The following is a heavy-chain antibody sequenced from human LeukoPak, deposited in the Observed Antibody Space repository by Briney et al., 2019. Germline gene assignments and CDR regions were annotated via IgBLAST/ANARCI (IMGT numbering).Heavy chain of an antibody. D-gene: IGHD3-22*01. J-gene: IGHJ4*02. V-gene: IGHV3-30*18. CDR3: AKEFDSSGPFDY. CDR2: ISYDGSNK. CDR1: GFTFSSYG. Sequence: GGSLRLSCAASGFTFSSYGMHWVRQAPGKGLEWVAVISYDGSNKYYADSVKGRFTISRDNSKNTLYLQMNSLRAEDTAVYYCAKEFDSSGPFDYWGQGTLVTVSS.